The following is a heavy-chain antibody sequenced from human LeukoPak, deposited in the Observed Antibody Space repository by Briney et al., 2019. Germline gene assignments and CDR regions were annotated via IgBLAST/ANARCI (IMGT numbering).Heavy chain of an antibody. V-gene: IGHV1-2*02. J-gene: IGHJ4*02. CDR1: GYTFTGYY. Sequence: ASVKVSCKASGYTFTGYYMHWVQQAPGQGLEWMGWINPNSGGTNYAQKFQGRVTMTRDTSISTAYMELSRLRSDDTAVYYCAGEIWYSSSSGAFDYWGQGTLVTVSS. D-gene: IGHD6-6*01. CDR2: INPNSGGT. CDR3: AGEIWYSSSSGAFDY.